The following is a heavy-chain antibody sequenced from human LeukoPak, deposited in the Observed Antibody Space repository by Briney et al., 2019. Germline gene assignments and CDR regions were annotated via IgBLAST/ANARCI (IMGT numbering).Heavy chain of an antibody. D-gene: IGHD6-19*01. CDR2: ISYDGSNK. V-gene: IGHV3-30*18. CDR1: GFTFSSYG. Sequence: GGSLRLSCAASGFTFSSYGMHWVRQAPGKGQEWVAVISYDGSNKYYVDSVKGRFTISRDNSKNTLYLQMNSLRVEDTAVYYCAKRFSSGWDFDYWGQGTLVTVSS. J-gene: IGHJ4*02. CDR3: AKRFSSGWDFDY.